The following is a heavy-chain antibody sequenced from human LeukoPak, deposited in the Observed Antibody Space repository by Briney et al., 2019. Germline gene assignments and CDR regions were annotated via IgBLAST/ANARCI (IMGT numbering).Heavy chain of an antibody. CDR1: GGTFSSYA. CDR2: IIPIFGTA. CDR3: ARELMDTAMVTGFGY. V-gene: IGHV1-69*06. D-gene: IGHD5-18*01. J-gene: IGHJ4*02. Sequence: SVKVSCKASGGTFSSYAISWVRQAPGQGLEWMGRIIPIFGTANYAQKLQGRVTITADKSTSTAYMELSSLRSEDTAVYYCARELMDTAMVTGFGYWGQGTLVTVSS.